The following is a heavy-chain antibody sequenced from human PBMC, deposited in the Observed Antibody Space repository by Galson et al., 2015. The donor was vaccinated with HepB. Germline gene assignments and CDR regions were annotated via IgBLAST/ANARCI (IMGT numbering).Heavy chain of an antibody. D-gene: IGHD2-2*03. J-gene: IGHJ4*02. CDR3: ARRVDGLIDS. V-gene: IGHV3-11*06. CDR1: GFTFSDYY. CDR2: ISGGTTYT. Sequence: SLRLSCAASGFTFSDYYMSWIRQAPGKGLEWVSYISGGTTYTNYADSVRGRFTISRDNAKNSLYLQMNSLRAEDTAAYYCARRVDGLIDSWGQGTLVTVSS.